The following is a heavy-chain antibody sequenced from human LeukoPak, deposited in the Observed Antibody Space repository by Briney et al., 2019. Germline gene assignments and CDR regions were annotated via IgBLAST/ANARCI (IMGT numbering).Heavy chain of an antibody. CDR3: ARAQIGVLLWFGAEYFQH. Sequence: PGGSLRLSCEASGFTFSDYYMSWIRQAPGKGLEWVSYISSSGSTIYYADSVKGRFTISRDNAKNSLYLQMNSLRAEDTAVYYCARAQIGVLLWFGAEYFQHWGQGTLVTVSS. CDR1: GFTFSDYY. CDR2: ISSSGSTI. V-gene: IGHV3-11*04. D-gene: IGHD3-10*01. J-gene: IGHJ1*01.